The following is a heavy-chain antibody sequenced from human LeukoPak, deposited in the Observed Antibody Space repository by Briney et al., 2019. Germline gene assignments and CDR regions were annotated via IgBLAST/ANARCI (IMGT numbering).Heavy chain of an antibody. V-gene: IGHV1-2*02. J-gene: IGHJ5*02. CDR3: ARVIRGYCSSTSCYTHWFDP. Sequence: GASVKVSCKASGYTFTGYYMHWVRQAPGQGLEWMGWINPNSGGTNYAQKFQGRVTMTRDTSISTAYMELRSLRSDDTAVYYCARVIRGYCSSTSCYTHWFDPWGQGTLVTVSS. CDR1: GYTFTGYY. D-gene: IGHD2-2*02. CDR2: INPNSGGT.